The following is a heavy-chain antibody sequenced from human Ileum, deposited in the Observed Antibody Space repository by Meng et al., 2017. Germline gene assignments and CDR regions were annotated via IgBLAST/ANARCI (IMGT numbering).Heavy chain of an antibody. J-gene: IGHJ4*02. Sequence: ASVKVPCKASGYTFTSYAMHWVRQAPGQRREWRGWINAGNGNTKYSQKFKGRVTITRETSASTAYMELNSLRVEDTAVYYCARDLSSYYASGRGYLQYCGQGTLVTVSS. CDR2: INAGNGNT. D-gene: IGHD3-10*01. CDR3: ARDLSSYYASGRGYLQY. V-gene: IGHV1-3*01. CDR1: GYTFTSYA.